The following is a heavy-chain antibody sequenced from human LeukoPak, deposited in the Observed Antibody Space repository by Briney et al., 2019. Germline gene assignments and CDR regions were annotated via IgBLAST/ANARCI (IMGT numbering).Heavy chain of an antibody. CDR3: ARDFQIVVVVAARTLFDY. V-gene: IGHV3-11*01. D-gene: IGHD2-15*01. CDR1: GFTFSDYY. CDR2: ISSSGSTI. J-gene: IGHJ4*02. Sequence: GGSLRLSCAASGFTFSDYYMSWIRQAPGKGLEWVSYISSSGSTIYYADSVKGRFTISRDNAKNSLYLQMNSLRAEDTAVYYCARDFQIVVVVAARTLFDYWGQGTLVTVSS.